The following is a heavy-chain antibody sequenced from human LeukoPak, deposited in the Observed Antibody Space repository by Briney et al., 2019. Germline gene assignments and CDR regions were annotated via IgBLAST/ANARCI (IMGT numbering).Heavy chain of an antibody. Sequence: PGGSLRLSCAASGFTFSNYELTWVRQAPGKGLEWVSYISSSGSAIFYADSVKGRFTISRDSAKNSVYLQMNSLRDEDTAIYYCARGGRSGFGYWGQGTLVTVSS. CDR2: ISSSGSAI. V-gene: IGHV3-48*03. J-gene: IGHJ4*02. CDR1: GFTFSNYE. D-gene: IGHD6-19*01. CDR3: ARGGRSGFGY.